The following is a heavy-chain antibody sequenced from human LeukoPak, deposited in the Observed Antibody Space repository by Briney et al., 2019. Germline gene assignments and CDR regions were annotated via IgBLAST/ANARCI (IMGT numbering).Heavy chain of an antibody. CDR3: ARVGYGYDAFDI. CDR2: INHSGST. J-gene: IGHJ3*02. CDR1: GGSLTFYY. V-gene: IGHV4-34*01. Sequence: SETLSLTCAVYGGSLTFYYWSWIRQPPGKGLEWIGEINHSGSTNYNPSLKSRVTISLDTSRNQFSLRLRSVTAADTAVYYCARVGYGYDAFDIWGQGTMVTVSS. D-gene: IGHD5-18*01.